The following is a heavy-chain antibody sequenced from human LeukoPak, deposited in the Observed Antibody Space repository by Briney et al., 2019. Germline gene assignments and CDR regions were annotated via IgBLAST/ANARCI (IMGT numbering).Heavy chain of an antibody. D-gene: IGHD5-12*01. CDR3: ARFSRWLPFEP. CDR2: IFHDGVT. V-gene: IGHV4-59*02. CDR1: GASVGGNH. Sequence: PSETLSLTCAVSGASVGGNHWSWIRQSPGKGLEWIGNIFHDGVTDYNPSFKSRVTMLPDTSKNQFSLRLTSVTAADTAVYYCARFSRWLPFEPWGQGTLVTVSS. J-gene: IGHJ5*02.